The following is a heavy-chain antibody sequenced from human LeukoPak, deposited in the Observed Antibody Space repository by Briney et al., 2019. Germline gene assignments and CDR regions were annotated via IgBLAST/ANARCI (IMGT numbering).Heavy chain of an antibody. D-gene: IGHD4-23*01. J-gene: IGHJ4*02. CDR3: ARGGAGGNSSARD. Sequence: PGGSLRLSCAASGFSFSGYSLNWVRQAPGKGLEWVSYISSSSSTIYYADSVRGRFTISRDNAKNSLYLQMNSLRDEDTAVYYCARGGAGGNSSARDWGQGTLVTVSS. CDR2: ISSSSSTI. CDR1: GFSFSGYS. V-gene: IGHV3-48*02.